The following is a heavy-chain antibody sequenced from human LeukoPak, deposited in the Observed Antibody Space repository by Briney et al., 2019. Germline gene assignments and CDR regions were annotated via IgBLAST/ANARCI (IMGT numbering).Heavy chain of an antibody. Sequence: GGSLRLSCSASGFTFSNYTMHWVRQAPGKGLEYVSAISSNGGSTFYADSVKGRFTISRDNSKNTLYLQMSSLRTEDTAVYYCVRGNGGYFDYWGQGTLVTVSS. J-gene: IGHJ4*02. CDR1: GFTFSNYT. CDR3: VRGNGGYFDY. CDR2: ISSNGGST. D-gene: IGHD1-1*01. V-gene: IGHV3-64D*09.